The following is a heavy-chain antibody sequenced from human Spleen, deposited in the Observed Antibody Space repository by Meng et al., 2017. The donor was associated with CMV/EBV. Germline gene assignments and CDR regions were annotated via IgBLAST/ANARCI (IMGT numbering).Heavy chain of an antibody. V-gene: IGHV3-74*01. CDR1: GFTFSDYR. CDR3: ARGAKYDSWSGYFGDF. J-gene: IGHJ4*02. Sequence: GESLKISCSASGFTFSDYRMHWVRQAPGKGLEWVSQITAGGGTTTYGDSVKGRFTISRDNGKDTVYLQMNSLRAGDTAVYYCARGAKYDSWSGYFGDFRGQGSLVTVSS. D-gene: IGHD3-3*01. CDR2: ITAGGGTT.